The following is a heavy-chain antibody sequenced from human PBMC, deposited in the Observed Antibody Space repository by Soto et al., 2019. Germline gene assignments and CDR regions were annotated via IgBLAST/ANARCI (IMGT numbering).Heavy chain of an antibody. CDR1: GFTFSSYA. CDR2: LSGSGGTT. D-gene: IGHD3-10*01. CDR3: AKDNGTYGPNWIDS. J-gene: IGHJ5*01. Sequence: PGGSLRLSCAASGFTFSSYAMSWVRQTPGKGLEWVSTLSGSGGTTYYADSVKGQFTISRDNSKSTLYLQMNSLRAEETAVYYCAKDNGTYGPNWIDSCGQLTLVTVSS. V-gene: IGHV3-23*01.